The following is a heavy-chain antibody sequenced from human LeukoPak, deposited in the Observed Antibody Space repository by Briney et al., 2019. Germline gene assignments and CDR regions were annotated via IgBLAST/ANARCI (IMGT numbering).Heavy chain of an antibody. J-gene: IGHJ4*02. Sequence: PGGSLRLSCAASGFTFSDYYMSWIRQAPGKGLEWVSYISSSGPIWYADSVKGRFTISRDNSRNTVSLQMNSLKTDDTALYYCAKDKGNYFFDYWGQGTLVTVSS. CDR3: AKDKGNYFFDY. CDR2: ISSSGPI. CDR1: GFTFSDYY. V-gene: IGHV3-69-1*01. D-gene: IGHD2-15*01.